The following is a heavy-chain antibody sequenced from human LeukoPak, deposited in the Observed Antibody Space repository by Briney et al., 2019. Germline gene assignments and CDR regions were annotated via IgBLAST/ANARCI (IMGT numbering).Heavy chain of an antibody. CDR3: ARAVEAAAGAEYFQH. CDR1: GYTFTSYY. J-gene: IGHJ1*01. CDR2: INPSGGST. V-gene: IGHV1-46*01. D-gene: IGHD6-13*01. Sequence: ASVKVSCKASGYTFTSYYMHWVRQAPGQGLEWMGIINPSGGSTSYAQKFQGRVTMTRDTSTSTVYMELSSLRSEDTAVYYCARAVEAAAGAEYFQHWGQGTLVTLSS.